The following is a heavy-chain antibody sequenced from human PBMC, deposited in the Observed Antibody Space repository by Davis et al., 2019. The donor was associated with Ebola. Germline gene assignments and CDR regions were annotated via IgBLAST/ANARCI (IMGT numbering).Heavy chain of an antibody. J-gene: IGHJ6*02. CDR2: ISAYNGNT. CDR1: GYTFTSYG. V-gene: IGHV1-18*01. CDR3: AKDLTFWRGCMDV. D-gene: IGHD3-3*01. Sequence: AASVKVSCKASGYTFTSYGISWVRQAPGQGLEWMGWISAYNGNTNYAQKLQGRVTMTTDTSTSTAYMELRSLRAEDTAVYYCAKDLTFWRGCMDVWGQGTTVTVSS.